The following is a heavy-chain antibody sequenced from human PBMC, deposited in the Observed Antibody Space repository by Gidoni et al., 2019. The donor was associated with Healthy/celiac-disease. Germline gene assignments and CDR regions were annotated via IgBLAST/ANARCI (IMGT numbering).Heavy chain of an antibody. V-gene: IGHV1-24*01. J-gene: IGHJ1*01. CDR2: FDPEDVET. CDR1: GYTLTDLS. Sequence: QVQLVQSGAEVKKPGASVRVSCKVSGYTLTDLSMNGVRQAPGKGLEWMGGFDPEDVETIYAQKFQGRVTMTEETATDTAYMVLSSLRSEDTAVYYCATVRGWQQLAPRAEYFQHWGQGTLVTVSS. D-gene: IGHD6-13*01. CDR3: ATVRGWQQLAPRAEYFQH.